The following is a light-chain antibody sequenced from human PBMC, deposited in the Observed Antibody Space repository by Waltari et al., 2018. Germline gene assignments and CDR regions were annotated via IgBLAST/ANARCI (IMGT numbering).Light chain of an antibody. CDR3: SLYSTTTDM. J-gene: IGLJ3*02. V-gene: IGLV2-23*02. Sequence: QSALTQPASVSGPPGQSIPISCPGPSSDVGTSKLLPWYQQHPSKPPKRIIYEVFKRPSGVSDRFSGSQSANTASLTISGLQAEDEADYYCSLYSTTTDMFGGGTKVSVL. CDR1: SSDVGTSKL. CDR2: EVF.